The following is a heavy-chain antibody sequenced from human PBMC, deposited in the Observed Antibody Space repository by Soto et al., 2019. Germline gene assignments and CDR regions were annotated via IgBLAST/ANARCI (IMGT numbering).Heavy chain of an antibody. CDR3: ARHFNGGNMFYYYYGMDV. CDR2: IFPGDSDT. V-gene: IGHV5-51*01. D-gene: IGHD2-15*01. Sequence: GESLKISCTTSGYIFTKYWICWVRQMPGKGLEWMGIIFPGDSDTTYSPSFQGQVTISADRSLSTAYLQWSSLKASDSAMYYCARHFNGGNMFYYYYGMDVWGQGTTVTVSS. CDR1: GYIFTKYW. J-gene: IGHJ6*02.